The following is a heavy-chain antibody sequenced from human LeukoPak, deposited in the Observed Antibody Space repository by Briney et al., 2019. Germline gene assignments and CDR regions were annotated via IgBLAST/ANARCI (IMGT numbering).Heavy chain of an antibody. J-gene: IGHJ4*02. D-gene: IGHD3-22*01. CDR1: GYTFSVYY. Sequence: ASVKVSCKASGYTFSVYYMHWVRRAPGPGLEWLGWIKPNSGGTNYAQKFQGRVTMTRDTSISTAYMELRRLRTDDTAVYYCAKDLLAYYYDSSGFQNSWGQGTLVTVSS. V-gene: IGHV1-2*02. CDR3: AKDLLAYYYDSSGFQNS. CDR2: IKPNSGGT.